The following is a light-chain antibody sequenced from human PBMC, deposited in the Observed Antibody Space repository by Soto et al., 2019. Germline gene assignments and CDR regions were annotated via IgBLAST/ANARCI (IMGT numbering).Light chain of an antibody. CDR1: QSVSSY. Sequence: EIVLTQSPATLSLSPGERATLSCRASQSVSSYLAWYQHKPGQAPRLLISDASNRATGIPARFSGSGSGTDFNLTISSLEPEDFAVYYCQQRPNWLFTFGPGTKVDIK. CDR3: QQRPNWLFT. CDR2: DAS. J-gene: IGKJ3*01. V-gene: IGKV3-11*01.